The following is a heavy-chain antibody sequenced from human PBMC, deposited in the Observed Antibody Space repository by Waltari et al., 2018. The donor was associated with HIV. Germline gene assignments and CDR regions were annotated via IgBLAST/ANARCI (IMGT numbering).Heavy chain of an antibody. Sequence: VQLQQWGTGRLMPSETLSLTCAVYGGSFIGYYWTWIRQSPGNGLEWIGEVDYSGDTNYNPSLKSRLTISVDTSKNQFSLKLTSMTTADTGLYYCARGPHTSIFGVVKYFQPWGQGTLVTVSS. CDR1: GGSFIGYY. D-gene: IGHD3-3*01. V-gene: IGHV4-34*02. CDR3: ARGPHTSIFGVVKYFQP. CDR2: VDYSGDT. J-gene: IGHJ1*01.